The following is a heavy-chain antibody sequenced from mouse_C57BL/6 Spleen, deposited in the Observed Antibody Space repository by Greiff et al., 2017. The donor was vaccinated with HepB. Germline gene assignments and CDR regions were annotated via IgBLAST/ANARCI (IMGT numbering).Heavy chain of an antibody. CDR1: GFTFSSYA. J-gene: IGHJ1*03. D-gene: IGHD1-1*01. CDR2: ISDGGSYT. Sequence: EVNVVESGGGLVKPGGSLKLSCAASGFTFSSYAMSWVRQTPEKRLEWVATISDGGSYTYYPDNVKGRFTISRDNAKNNLYLQMSHLKSEDTAMYYCAREGTTVVARWYFDVWGTGTTVTVSS. V-gene: IGHV5-4*01. CDR3: AREGTTVVARWYFDV.